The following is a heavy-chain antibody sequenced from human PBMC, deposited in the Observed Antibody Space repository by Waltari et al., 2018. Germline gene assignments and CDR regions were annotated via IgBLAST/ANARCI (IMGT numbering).Heavy chain of an antibody. CDR1: GGSISSYY. CDR3: ARVGSSGWFFDY. J-gene: IGHJ4*02. V-gene: IGHV4-59*01. CDR2: IYYSGST. Sequence: QVQLQESGPGLVKPSETLSLTCTVSGGSISSYYWSWIRQPPGKGLEWIGYIYYSGSTNYNPSLKSRVTISVDTSKNQFSRKLSSVTAADTAVYYCARVGSSGWFFDYWGQGTLVTVSS. D-gene: IGHD6-19*01.